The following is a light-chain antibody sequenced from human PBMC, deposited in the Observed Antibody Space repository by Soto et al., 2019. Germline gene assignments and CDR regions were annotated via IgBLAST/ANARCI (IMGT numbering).Light chain of an antibody. V-gene: IGLV2-14*01. CDR2: EVS. CDR3: SSYTSSSTLLV. J-gene: IGLJ1*01. Sequence: QSVLTQPASVSGSPGQSITISCTGTSSDGGGYNYVSWYQQHPGKAPKLMIYEVSNRPSGVSNRFSGSKSGNTASLTISGLQADDEAADYCSSYTSSSTLLVFGTGTKVTVL. CDR1: SSDGGGYNY.